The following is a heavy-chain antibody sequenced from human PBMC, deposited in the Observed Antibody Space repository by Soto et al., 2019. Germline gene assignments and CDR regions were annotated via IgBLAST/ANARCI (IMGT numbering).Heavy chain of an antibody. Sequence: PSETLSLTCTVSGGSISSSSYYWGWIRQPPGKGLEWIGSIYYSGSTYYNPSLKSRVTISVDTSKNQFSLKLSSVTAADTAVYYCARHQKTPYWFDPWGQGTLVTVSS. CDR1: GGSISSSSYY. J-gene: IGHJ5*02. V-gene: IGHV4-39*01. CDR3: ARHQKTPYWFDP. CDR2: IYYSGST.